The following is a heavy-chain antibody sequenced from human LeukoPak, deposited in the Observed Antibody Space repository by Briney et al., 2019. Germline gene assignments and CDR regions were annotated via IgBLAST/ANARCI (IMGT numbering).Heavy chain of an antibody. CDR1: GGSIRNYY. Sequence: PSETLSLTCTVSGGSIRNYYWSWIRQPPGKGLEWIGCIYYSGYTNYNPSLKSRVTISVDTSKNQFSLKLSSVTAADTAVYYCARTTMVRGTYYMDVWGKGTTVTISS. J-gene: IGHJ6*03. V-gene: IGHV4-59*01. CDR2: IYYSGYT. D-gene: IGHD3-10*01. CDR3: ARTTMVRGTYYMDV.